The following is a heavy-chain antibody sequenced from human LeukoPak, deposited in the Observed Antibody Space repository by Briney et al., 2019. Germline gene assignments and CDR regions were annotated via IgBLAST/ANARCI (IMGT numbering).Heavy chain of an antibody. Sequence: SETLSLTCTVSGGSISSNTYYWGWIRQPPGKGLEWIGNIYYSGSTYYNPSLKSRVTISVDTSKNQFSLKLSSVTAADTAVYYCARGTNYYGSGGYWGQGTLVTVSS. CDR3: ARGTNYYGSGGY. D-gene: IGHD3-10*01. CDR2: IYYSGST. J-gene: IGHJ4*02. CDR1: GGSISSNTYY. V-gene: IGHV4-39*07.